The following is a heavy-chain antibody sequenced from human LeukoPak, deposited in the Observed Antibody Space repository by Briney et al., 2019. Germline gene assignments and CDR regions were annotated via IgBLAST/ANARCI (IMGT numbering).Heavy chain of an antibody. J-gene: IGHJ4*02. D-gene: IGHD2-2*01. V-gene: IGHV3-23*01. CDR1: GISVSNDY. CDR3: AKDGPAGGFIVVVPAAIDY. Sequence: GGSLRLSCAASGISVSNDYMSWVRQAPGKGLEWVSAISGSGGSTYYADSVKGRFTISRDNSKNTLYLRMNSLRAEDTAVYYCAKDGPAGGFIVVVPAAIDYWGQGTLVTVSS. CDR2: ISGSGGST.